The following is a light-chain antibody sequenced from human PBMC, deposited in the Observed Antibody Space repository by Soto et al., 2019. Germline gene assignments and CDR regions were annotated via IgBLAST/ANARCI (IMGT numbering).Light chain of an antibody. J-gene: IGKJ1*01. V-gene: IGKV1-5*03. CDR1: QKIETW. Sequence: DIQMTQSPSTLSASVGDRVTITCRASQKIETWLGWYQQKPGKAPKLMIYKASSLEGGVPSRFSGSGSGTEFTLPISSLQSGDFATYYCQQCINRWAFGEGTEVEIK. CDR3: QQCINRWA. CDR2: KAS.